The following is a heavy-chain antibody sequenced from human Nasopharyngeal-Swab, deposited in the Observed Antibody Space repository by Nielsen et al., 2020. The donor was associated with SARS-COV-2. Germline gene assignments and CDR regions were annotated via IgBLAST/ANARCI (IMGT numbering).Heavy chain of an antibody. CDR3: AKDLVAATQGDYYYGMDV. CDR1: GFTFSSYG. CDR2: IWYDGSNK. J-gene: IGHJ6*02. V-gene: IGHV3-33*06. Sequence: GESLKISCAASGFTFSSYGMHWVRQAPGKGLEWVAVIWYDGSNKYYADSVKGRFTISRDNSKNTLYLQMNSLRAEDTAVYYCAKDLVAATQGDYYYGMDVWGQGTTVTVSS. D-gene: IGHD2-15*01.